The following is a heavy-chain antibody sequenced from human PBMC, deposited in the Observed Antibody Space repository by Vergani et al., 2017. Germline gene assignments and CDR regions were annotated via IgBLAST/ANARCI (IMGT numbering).Heavy chain of an antibody. V-gene: IGHV3-30*18. D-gene: IGHD1-26*01. CDR3: AKDQKWELLFGHGPFDY. J-gene: IGHJ4*02. CDR2: ISYDGSNK. CDR1: GFTFSSYG. Sequence: QVQLVESGGGVVQPGRSLRLSCAASGFTFSSYGMHWVRQAPGKGLEWVAVISYDGSNKYYADSVKGRLTISRDKSKNTLYLQMNSLRAEDTAVYYCAKDQKWELLFGHGPFDYWGQGTLVTVSS.